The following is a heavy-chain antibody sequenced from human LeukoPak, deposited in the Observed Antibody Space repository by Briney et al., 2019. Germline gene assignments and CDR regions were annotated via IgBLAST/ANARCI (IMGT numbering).Heavy chain of an antibody. CDR1: GGSISSYY. CDR2: IYTSGST. CDR3: ASSSSWYDFDY. Sequence: SETLSLTCTVSGGSISSYYWSRIRQPAGKGLEWIGRIYTSGSTTYNPSLESRVTMTVDTSKNQFSLKLSSVTAADTAVYYCASSSSWYDFDYWGQGTLVTVSS. D-gene: IGHD6-13*01. V-gene: IGHV4-4*07. J-gene: IGHJ4*02.